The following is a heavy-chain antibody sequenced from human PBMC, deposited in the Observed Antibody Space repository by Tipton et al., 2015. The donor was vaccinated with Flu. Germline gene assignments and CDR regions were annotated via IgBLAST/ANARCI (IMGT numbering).Heavy chain of an antibody. D-gene: IGHD3-10*01. CDR3: ARDRNSIYYYGTGAFDS. Sequence: TLSLTCTVSGGSISSGEYFWTWIRQPPGKGLEWIGYVNHRGSTYYSSSLKSRLTISVDTSKDQLSLKLSAVTAADTAVYYCARDRNSIYYYGTGAFDSWGQGALVTVSS. V-gene: IGHV4-30-4*01. J-gene: IGHJ4*02. CDR1: GGSISSGEYF. CDR2: VNHRGST.